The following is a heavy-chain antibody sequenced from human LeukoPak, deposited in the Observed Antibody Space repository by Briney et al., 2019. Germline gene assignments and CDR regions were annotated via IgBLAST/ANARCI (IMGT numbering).Heavy chain of an antibody. CDR3: ARLPHDYSNYVQFDP. CDR1: GGTFSSYA. CDR2: IIPIFGTA. D-gene: IGHD4-11*01. Sequence: SVKVFCKASGGTFSSYAISWVRQAPGQGLEWMGGIIPIFGTANYAQKFQGRVTITTDESTSTAYMELSSLRSEDTAVYYCARLPHDYSNYVQFDPWGQGTLVTVSS. V-gene: IGHV1-69*05. J-gene: IGHJ5*02.